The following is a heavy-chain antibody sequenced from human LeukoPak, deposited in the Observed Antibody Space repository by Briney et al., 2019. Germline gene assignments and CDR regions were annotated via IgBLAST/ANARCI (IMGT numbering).Heavy chain of an antibody. CDR3: ARDLETAMAPMGAWFDP. J-gene: IGHJ5*02. V-gene: IGHV1-18*01. CDR1: GYTFTSYD. Sequence: GASVKVSCKASGYTFTSYDINWVRQATGQGLEWMGWISAYNGNTNYAQKLQGRVTKTTDTSTSTAYMELRSLRSDDTAVYYCARDLETAMAPMGAWFDPWGQGTLVTVSS. CDR2: ISAYNGNT. D-gene: IGHD5-18*01.